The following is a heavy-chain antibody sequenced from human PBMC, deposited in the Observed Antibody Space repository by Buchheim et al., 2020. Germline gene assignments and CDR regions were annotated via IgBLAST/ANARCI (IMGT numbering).Heavy chain of an antibody. D-gene: IGHD6-19*01. J-gene: IGHJ5*02. CDR2: ISGSGGST. CDR1: GFTFSSYA. V-gene: IGHV3-23*01. Sequence: EVQLLESGGGLVQPGGSLRLSCAASGFTFSSYAMSWVRQAPGKGLEWVSGISGSGGSTYYADSVKGRFTISRDNSRDTLYLQMNSLRVEDTAVYYCAKDGTYSSGWYCWFDPWGQGTL. CDR3: AKDGTYSSGWYCWFDP.